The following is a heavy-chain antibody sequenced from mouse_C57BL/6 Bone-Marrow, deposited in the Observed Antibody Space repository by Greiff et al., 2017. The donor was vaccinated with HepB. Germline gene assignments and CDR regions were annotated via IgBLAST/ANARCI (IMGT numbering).Heavy chain of an antibody. CDR3: AHNFGFAY. D-gene: IGHD1-3*01. J-gene: IGHJ3*01. V-gene: IGHV1-81*01. CDR2: IYPRSGNT. CDR1: GYTFTSYG. Sequence: QVQLQQSGAELARPGASVKLSCKASGYTFTSYGISWVKQRTGQGLEWIGEIYPRSGNTYYNEKVKGKATLTADKSSSTAYMELRSLTSEDSAVYFCAHNFGFAYWGQGTLVTVSA.